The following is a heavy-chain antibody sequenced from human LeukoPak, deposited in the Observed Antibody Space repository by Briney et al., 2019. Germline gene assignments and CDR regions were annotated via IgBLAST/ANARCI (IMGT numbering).Heavy chain of an antibody. CDR2: ISWNSGNI. CDR1: GFTFDDYA. J-gene: IGHJ4*02. V-gene: IGHV3-9*01. Sequence: PGGSLRLSCAASGFTFDDYAMHWVRQAPGKGLEWVSGISWNSGNIGYADSVKGRFTISRDNAKNSLYLQMNSLRAEDTALYYCAKEDRRGRHFDYWGQGTLVTVSS. D-gene: IGHD3-16*01. CDR3: AKEDRRGRHFDY.